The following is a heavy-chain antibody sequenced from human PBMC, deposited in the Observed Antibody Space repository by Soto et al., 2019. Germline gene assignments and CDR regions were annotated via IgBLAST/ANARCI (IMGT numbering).Heavy chain of an antibody. J-gene: IGHJ6*02. D-gene: IGHD5-18*01. CDR1: GFTFSSYA. CDR3: ANLDTAMDYYYGMDV. Sequence: PVGSLRISFAASGFTFSSYAVHGVRPSPFKGLEWVAVISYDGSNKYYADSVKGRFTISRDNSKNTLYLQMNSLRAEDTAVYYCANLDTAMDYYYGMDVWGQGTTVTVSS. CDR2: ISYDGSNK. V-gene: IGHV3-30-3*01.